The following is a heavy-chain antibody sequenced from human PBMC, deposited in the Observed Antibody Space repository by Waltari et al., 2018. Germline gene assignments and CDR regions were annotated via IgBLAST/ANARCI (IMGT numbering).Heavy chain of an antibody. CDR2: IKQDGTAE. D-gene: IGHD1-26*01. V-gene: IGHV3-7*01. CDR1: GFCFGSPW. Sequence: EVQLVESGGGLVQPGGSLRLACAASGFCFGSPWMCWVRQAPGKGLEWVANIKQDGTAEYYVDSVRGRFTISRDNAKNSLFLQMNSLRAEDTAVYYCARAGVGAISFSDYWGQGTLVSVSS. CDR3: ARAGVGAISFSDY. J-gene: IGHJ4*02.